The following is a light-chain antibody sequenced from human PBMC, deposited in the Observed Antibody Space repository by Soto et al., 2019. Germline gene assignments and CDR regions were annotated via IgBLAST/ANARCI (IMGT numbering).Light chain of an antibody. Sequence: EIVMTQSPATLSVSPGERATLSCRASQSVSSNLAWYQQKPGQAPRLLIYGASTRATGIPARFSGSGSGTAFTLTISSLQSEDFAVYYCQQYNNWPLLTFGGGTKVEIK. V-gene: IGKV3-15*01. CDR3: QQYNNWPLLT. CDR1: QSVSSN. CDR2: GAS. J-gene: IGKJ4*01.